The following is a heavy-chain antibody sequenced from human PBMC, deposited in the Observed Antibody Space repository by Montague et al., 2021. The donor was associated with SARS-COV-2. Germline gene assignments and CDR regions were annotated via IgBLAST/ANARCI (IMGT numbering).Heavy chain of an antibody. V-gene: IGHV4-39*01. D-gene: IGHD3-10*01. Sequence: SETLSLTCTVSGGSISSDSFYWGWLRQPPGKGLEWIGLIYHSGGTYNGPSLKRRFSISVDTSKNRFSLKVTSVTAADTAVYYCARRPGTFGAAFDIWGLGTMVTVSS. CDR2: IYHSGGT. CDR3: ARRPGTFGAAFDI. CDR1: GGSISSDSFY. J-gene: IGHJ3*02.